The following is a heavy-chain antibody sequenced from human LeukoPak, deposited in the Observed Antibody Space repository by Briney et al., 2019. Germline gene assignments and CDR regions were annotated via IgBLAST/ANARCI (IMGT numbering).Heavy chain of an antibody. D-gene: IGHD2-2*01. CDR1: GGTFSSYA. Sequence: SVKVSCKASGGTFSSYAISWVRQAPGQRLEWMGGIIPIFGTANYAQKFQGRVTITTDESTSTAYMELSSLRSEDTAVYYCARSSLVPAAMSLYYYYYMDVWGKGTTVTVSS. J-gene: IGHJ6*03. CDR2: IIPIFGTA. V-gene: IGHV1-69*05. CDR3: ARSSLVPAAMSLYYYYYMDV.